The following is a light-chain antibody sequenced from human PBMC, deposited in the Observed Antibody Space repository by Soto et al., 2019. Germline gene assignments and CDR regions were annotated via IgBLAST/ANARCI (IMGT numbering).Light chain of an antibody. V-gene: IGLV2-18*01. CDR2: EVS. Sequence: QSALTQPPSVSGSPGQSVTISCTGTSSDVGSYNRVSWYQKPPGTAPRLMIYEVSNRPSGVPDRFSGSKSGNTASLTISGLQAEDEADYYCSLYTSSSTLLVFGGGTKVTVL. CDR3: SLYTSSSTLLV. J-gene: IGLJ3*02. CDR1: SSDVGSYNR.